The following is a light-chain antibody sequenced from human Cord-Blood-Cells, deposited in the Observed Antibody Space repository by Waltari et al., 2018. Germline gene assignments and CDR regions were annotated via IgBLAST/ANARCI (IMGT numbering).Light chain of an antibody. CDR2: DGS. V-gene: IGLV2-23*01. CDR3: CSYSGSSTFV. CDR1: SSDVGSYNI. Sequence: QSALTQPASVSGSPGQSITISCTGTSSDVGSYNIVSWYQQHPGKAPRLRIYDGSKRPVGFSNRFSASKSGNTAALTISGLQSEDEADYYCCSYSGSSTFVFGTGTKVTVL. J-gene: IGLJ1*01.